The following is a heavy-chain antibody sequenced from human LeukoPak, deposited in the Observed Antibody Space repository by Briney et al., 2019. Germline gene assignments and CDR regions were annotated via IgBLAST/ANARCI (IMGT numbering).Heavy chain of an antibody. CDR3: ARGGGIGNPNAFDI. Sequence: PSETLSLTCTVSGDSISSFYWSWIRQPAEKGLEWIGRINFSGSTNYNPSLESRVTMSVDTSKNQFSLNLNSVTAADTAVYYCARGGGIGNPNAFDIWGQGAMVTVSS. CDR2: INFSGST. V-gene: IGHV4-4*07. D-gene: IGHD1-1*01. CDR1: GDSISSFY. J-gene: IGHJ3*02.